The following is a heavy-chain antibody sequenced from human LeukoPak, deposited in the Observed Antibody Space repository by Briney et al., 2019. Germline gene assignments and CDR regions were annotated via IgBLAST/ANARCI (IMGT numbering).Heavy chain of an antibody. CDR2: INGGNGNT. CDR1: GYTFSSYA. D-gene: IGHD6-13*01. CDR3: ASFGAGIAALGRSL. J-gene: IGHJ4*02. V-gene: IGHV1-3*01. Sequence: ASVKVSCKASGYTFSSYAMHWVRQAPGERLEWMGWINGGNGNTKYSEKVQGRVTITRDTSASTAYMELSSLRFEDTAVYYCASFGAGIAALGRSLWGQGTLVTVSS.